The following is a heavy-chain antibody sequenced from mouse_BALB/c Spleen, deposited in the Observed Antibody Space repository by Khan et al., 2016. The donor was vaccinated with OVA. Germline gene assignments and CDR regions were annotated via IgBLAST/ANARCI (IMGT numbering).Heavy chain of an antibody. Sequence: VQLKQSGPGLVAPSQNLFITCTVSGFSLTDYGVNWVRQPPGKGLEWLGMIWGDGSTDYNSALKSRLSISKDNSKSQVFLKMQSLQTGDTASYYCARELRLGGFAYWGQGTLVTVSA. CDR3: ARELRLGGFAY. D-gene: IGHD1-2*01. CDR1: GFSLTDYG. J-gene: IGHJ3*01. CDR2: IWGDGST. V-gene: IGHV2-6-7*01.